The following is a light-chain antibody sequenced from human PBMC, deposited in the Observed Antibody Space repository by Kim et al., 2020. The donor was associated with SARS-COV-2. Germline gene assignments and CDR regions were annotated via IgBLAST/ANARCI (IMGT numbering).Light chain of an antibody. Sequence: SYELTQPPSVSVSPGQTASITCSGDKLGNKYTSWYQQKPGQSPVLVMYQDSKRPSGIPERFSGSNSGNTATLTNSGTQAIDEADYYCQAWDSSTAVVFGGGTQMTLL. V-gene: IGLV3-1*01. J-gene: IGLJ2*01. CDR1: KLGNKY. CDR3: QAWDSSTAVV. CDR2: QDS.